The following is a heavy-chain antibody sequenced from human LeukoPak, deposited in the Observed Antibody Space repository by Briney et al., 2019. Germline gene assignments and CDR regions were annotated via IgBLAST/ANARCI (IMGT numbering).Heavy chain of an antibody. CDR2: ISGSGGST. V-gene: IGHV3-23*01. J-gene: IGHJ4*02. Sequence: GGSLSLSCAASGFTFTSYAMSWVRQAPGKGLEWVSAISGSGGSTYYADSVKGRFTISRDNAKNSLSLQMNSLRAEDTAVYYCVRDGGVSGYDLLDYWGQGTLVTVPS. CDR1: GFTFTSYA. D-gene: IGHD5-12*01. CDR3: VRDGGVSGYDLLDY.